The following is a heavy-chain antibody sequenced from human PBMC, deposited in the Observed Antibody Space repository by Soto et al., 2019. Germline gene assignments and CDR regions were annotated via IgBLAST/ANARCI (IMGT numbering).Heavy chain of an antibody. Sequence: SSETLSLTCSVSGGSISGPYWSWLRQSPGKGLEWLGYVYYTGGTNYSPSLRSRVSISVDTSKNEFSLRLSSVTAADTAVYFCARSVAVPGAHIDYWGQGTQVTVSS. CDR1: GGSISGPY. V-gene: IGHV4-59*11. J-gene: IGHJ4*02. D-gene: IGHD3-3*01. CDR2: VYYTGGT. CDR3: ARSVAVPGAHIDY.